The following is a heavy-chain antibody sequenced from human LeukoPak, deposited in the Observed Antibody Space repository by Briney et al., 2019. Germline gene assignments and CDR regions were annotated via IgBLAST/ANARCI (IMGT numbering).Heavy chain of an antibody. V-gene: IGHV3-53*01. CDR1: GFTVSSSY. D-gene: IGHD5-12*01. Sequence: GGSLRLSCAASGFTVSSSYMSWVRQAPGKGLEWVSIIYNRGTYYADSVKGRFTISRDTSENTLFLQMNSLTVEDTALYYCARGPPYSGYDAYIDYWGQGTLVAVSS. CDR2: IYNRGT. J-gene: IGHJ4*02. CDR3: ARGPPYSGYDAYIDY.